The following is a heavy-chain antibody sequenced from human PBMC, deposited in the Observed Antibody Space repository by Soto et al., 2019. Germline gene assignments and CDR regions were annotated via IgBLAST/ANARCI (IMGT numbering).Heavy chain of an antibody. J-gene: IGHJ5*02. Sequence: GASVKVSCKASGYTFTSYDINWVRQATGQGLEWMGWMNPNSGNTGYAQKFQGRVTMTRNTSISTAYMELSSLRSEDTAVYYCARDVDIVVVPAAMLNWFDPWGQGTLVTAPQ. CDR1: GYTFTSYD. CDR2: MNPNSGNT. V-gene: IGHV1-8*01. D-gene: IGHD2-2*01. CDR3: ARDVDIVVVPAAMLNWFDP.